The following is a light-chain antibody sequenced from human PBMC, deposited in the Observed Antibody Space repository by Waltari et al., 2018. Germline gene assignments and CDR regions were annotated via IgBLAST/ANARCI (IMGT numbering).Light chain of an antibody. J-gene: IGLJ3*02. CDR2: DVS. V-gene: IGLV2-14*01. CDR3: CSFTSRSTWV. Sequence: QSALTQPASVSGSPGQSITISCTGTSSGVGGYNYVSWYKQHPGKAPKPLIFDVSNRPSGVSNRFSGSKSGNTASLTISGLQAEDESDYYCCSFTSRSTWVFGGGTKLTVL. CDR1: SSGVGGYNY.